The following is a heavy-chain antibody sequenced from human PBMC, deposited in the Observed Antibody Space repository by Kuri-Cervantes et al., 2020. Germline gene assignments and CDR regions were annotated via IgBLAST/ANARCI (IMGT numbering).Heavy chain of an antibody. CDR3: ARISRGYSGYGALDY. J-gene: IGHJ4*02. Sequence: GGSLRLSCAASGFTFSSYAMHWVRQAPGKGLEWVSYISSSGSTIYYADSVKGRFTIPRDNAKNSLYLQMNSLRAEDTAVYYCARISRGYSGYGALDYWGQGTLVTVSS. V-gene: IGHV3-48*03. D-gene: IGHD5-12*01. CDR1: GFTFSSYA. CDR2: ISSSGSTI.